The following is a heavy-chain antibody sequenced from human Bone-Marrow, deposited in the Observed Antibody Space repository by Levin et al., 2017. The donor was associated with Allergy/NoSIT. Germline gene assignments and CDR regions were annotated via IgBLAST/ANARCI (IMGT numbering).Heavy chain of an antibody. Sequence: GGSLRLSCAASGFTFSDYYMSWIRQAPGKGLEWISYISSRNDYTNYADSVKGRFTISRDNAGNSLYLQMNSLRAEDTAVYYCARDSSSWQTLAFDPWGQGTLVTVSS. V-gene: IGHV3-11*05. CDR2: ISSRNDYT. CDR3: ARDSSSWQTLAFDP. D-gene: IGHD6-13*01. J-gene: IGHJ5*02. CDR1: GFTFSDYY.